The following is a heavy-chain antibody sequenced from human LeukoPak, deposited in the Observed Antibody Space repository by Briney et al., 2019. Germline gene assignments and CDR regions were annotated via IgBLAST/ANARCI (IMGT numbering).Heavy chain of an antibody. D-gene: IGHD3-9*01. CDR1: GASISSSPYY. CDR2: IYYSGST. J-gene: IGHJ4*02. Sequence: PSETLSLTCTVSGASISSSPYYWGWIRQPPGKGLEWIGTIYYSGSTFYNPSLKSRVTISVDTSMHHFSLKLTSVTAADTAMYYCARHAIFMYYFDYWGQGTLVTVSS. CDR3: ARHAIFMYYFDY. V-gene: IGHV4-39*01.